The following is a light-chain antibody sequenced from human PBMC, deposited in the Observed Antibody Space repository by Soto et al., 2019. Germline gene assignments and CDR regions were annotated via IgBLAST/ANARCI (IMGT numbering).Light chain of an antibody. J-gene: IGKJ2*01. Sequence: DLQMTQSPSSLSASVGDRVTITCRASRSISSYLNWYQQKPGKAPKLLIYAASSLQSGVPSRFSGSGSGTDFTLTISSLQPEDFATYYCQQSYSTPRTFGQGTKLEIK. V-gene: IGKV1-39*01. CDR1: RSISSY. CDR2: AAS. CDR3: QQSYSTPRT.